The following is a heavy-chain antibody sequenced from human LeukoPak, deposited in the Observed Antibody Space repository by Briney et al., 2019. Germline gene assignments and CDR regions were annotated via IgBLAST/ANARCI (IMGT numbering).Heavy chain of an antibody. J-gene: IGHJ4*02. CDR2: IIPIFGTA. CDR3: ARSENYDFWSGDAFDY. D-gene: IGHD3-3*01. CDR1: GYTFTSYG. V-gene: IGHV1-69*05. Sequence: SVKVSCKASGYTFTSYGISWVRQAPGQGLEWMGRIIPIFGTANYAQKFQGRVTITTDESTSTAYMELSSLRSEDTAVYYCARSENYDFWSGDAFDYWGQGTLVTVSS.